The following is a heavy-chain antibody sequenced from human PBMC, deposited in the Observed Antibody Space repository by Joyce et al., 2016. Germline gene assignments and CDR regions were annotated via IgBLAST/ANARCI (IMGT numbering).Heavy chain of an antibody. CDR1: GFTFNHYW. CDR3: GREGPLVGDFSLDY. V-gene: IGHV3-74*03. J-gene: IGHJ4*02. Sequence: DVQVVQSGGGLVQPGGSLRLSCIASGFTFNHYWLHWVRQIPGKGAVWGERNNNEGTEATYAESLRGRFTISRDNDKSTFYPQMHALRVDDTAVYYCGREGPLVGDFSLDYWGQGALVTVSP. CDR2: NNNEGTEA. D-gene: IGHD2-8*02.